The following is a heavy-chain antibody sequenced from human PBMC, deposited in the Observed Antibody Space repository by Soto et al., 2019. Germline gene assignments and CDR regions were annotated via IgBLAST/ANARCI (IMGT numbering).Heavy chain of an antibody. V-gene: IGHV3-20*04. CDR3: ARDNAYGSGSYYNDENWFDP. CDR1: GFTFDDYG. J-gene: IGHJ5*02. D-gene: IGHD3-10*01. CDR2: INWNGGST. Sequence: EVQLVESGGGVVRPGGSLRLSCAASGFTFDDYGMSWVRQAPGKGLEWVSGINWNGGSTGYADSVKGRFTISRDNAKNYLYLQMNSLRAEDKALYYCARDNAYGSGSYYNDENWFDPWGQGTLVTVSS.